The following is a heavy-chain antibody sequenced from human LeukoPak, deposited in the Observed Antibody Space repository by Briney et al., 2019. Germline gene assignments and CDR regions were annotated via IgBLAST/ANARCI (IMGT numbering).Heavy chain of an antibody. V-gene: IGHV3-33*01. CDR3: ARGGGSYLPYYFDY. CDR2: IWYDGSNK. CDR1: GFTFSSYG. J-gene: IGHJ4*02. D-gene: IGHD1-26*01. Sequence: PGRSLRLSCAASGFTFSSYGMHWVRQAPGKGLEWVAVIWYDGSNKYYADSVKGRFTISRDNSKNTLYLQMNSLRAEDTAVYHCARGGGSYLPYYFDYWGQGTLVTVSS.